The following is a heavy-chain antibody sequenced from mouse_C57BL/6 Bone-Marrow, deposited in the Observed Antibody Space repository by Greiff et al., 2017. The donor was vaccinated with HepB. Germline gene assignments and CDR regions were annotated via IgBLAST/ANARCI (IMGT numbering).Heavy chain of an antibody. CDR2: ISSGGSYT. Sequence: EVQVVESGGDLVKPGGSLKLSCAASGFTFSSYGMSWVRQTPDKRLEWVATISSGGSYTYYPDSVKGRFTISRDNAKNTLYLQMSSLKSEDTAMYYCARHGGQGTTLTVSS. V-gene: IGHV5-6*01. CDR3: ARH. CDR1: GFTFSSYG. J-gene: IGHJ2*01.